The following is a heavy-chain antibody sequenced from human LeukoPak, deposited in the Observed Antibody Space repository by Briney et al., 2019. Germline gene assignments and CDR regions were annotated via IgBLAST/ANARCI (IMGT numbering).Heavy chain of an antibody. CDR2: VWYDGTVQ. Sequence: GRSLRLSCAASGFTFRGYGMHWVRQAPGKGLEWVAVVWYDGTVQYYADSVKGRFTISRDTSKNILYLQMDSLRADGTAVYFCAREVYLALLDWGQGTLVTVSS. J-gene: IGHJ4*02. D-gene: IGHD2-21*02. CDR1: GFTFRGYG. CDR3: AREVYLALLD. V-gene: IGHV3-33*01.